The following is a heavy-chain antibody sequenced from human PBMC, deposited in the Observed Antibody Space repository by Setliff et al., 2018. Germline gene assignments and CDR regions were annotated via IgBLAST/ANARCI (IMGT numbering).Heavy chain of an antibody. CDR1: GYTFRNYA. Sequence: ASVKVSCKASGYTFRNYAFAWVRQAPGQGLEWMGWISAYNGNTNYAQKLQGRVTMTTDTSTSTAYMELRSLRSDDTAVYYCARVHTYYYGSGSYGGRYYFDYWGQGTLVTVSS. CDR2: ISAYNGNT. D-gene: IGHD3-10*01. J-gene: IGHJ4*02. CDR3: ARVHTYYYGSGSYGGRYYFDY. V-gene: IGHV1-18*01.